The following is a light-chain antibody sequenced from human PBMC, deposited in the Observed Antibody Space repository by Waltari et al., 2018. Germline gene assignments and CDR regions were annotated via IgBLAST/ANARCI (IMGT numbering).Light chain of an antibody. CDR3: QHYASYSAT. J-gene: IGKJ4*02. CDR1: QSITTW. CDR2: KAS. V-gene: IGKV1-5*03. Sequence: DIQMTQSPSTLSAYVGDRVTITCRASQSITTWLAWYQQKAGKAPKLLIYKASILESGVPSRFRGGASGTEFTLTISSLQPDDFATYYCQHYASYSATFGRGTKVEIK.